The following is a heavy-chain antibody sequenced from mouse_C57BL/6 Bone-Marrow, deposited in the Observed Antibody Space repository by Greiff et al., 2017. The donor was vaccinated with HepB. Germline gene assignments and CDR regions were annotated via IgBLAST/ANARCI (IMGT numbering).Heavy chain of an antibody. CDR2: ISSGGSYT. CDR3: ARIYYYGSSYGYFDY. J-gene: IGHJ2*01. D-gene: IGHD1-1*01. Sequence: EVMLVESGGDLVKPGGSLKLSCAASGFTFSSYGMSWVRQTPDKRLEWVATISSGGSYTYYPDSVKGRFTISRDNAKNTLYLQMSSLKSEDTAMYYSARIYYYGSSYGYFDYWGQGTTLTVSS. V-gene: IGHV5-6*01. CDR1: GFTFSSYG.